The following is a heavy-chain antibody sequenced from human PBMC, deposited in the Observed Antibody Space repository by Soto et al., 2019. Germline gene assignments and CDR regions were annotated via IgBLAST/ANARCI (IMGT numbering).Heavy chain of an antibody. Sequence: QVQLVESGGGVVQPVRSLRLSCAASGFTFSRQAMHWVRQAPGRGLEWVAVIWYHGVDKYYADSVKGRFTISRDNSKNKAYLQMNTLRAEGTAVYYCATGFLGFCTGGNCPLDSWGQGSLVTVSS. D-gene: IGHD2-15*01. CDR3: ATGFLGFCTGGNCPLDS. J-gene: IGHJ4*02. CDR1: GFTFSRQA. V-gene: IGHV3-33*01. CDR2: IWYHGVDK.